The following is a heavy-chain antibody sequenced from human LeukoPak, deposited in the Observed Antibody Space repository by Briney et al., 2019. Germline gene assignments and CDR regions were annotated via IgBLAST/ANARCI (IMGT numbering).Heavy chain of an antibody. D-gene: IGHD3-10*02. V-gene: IGHV3-48*03. CDR3: AELGITMIGGV. J-gene: IGHJ6*04. CDR2: ISSSGSTI. Sequence: PGGSLRLSCAAPGFTFSSYEMNWVRQAPGKGLEGVSYISSSGSTIYYADSVKGRFTISRGNAKNSLYLQMNSLRAEDTAVYYCAELGITMIGGVWGKGTTVTISS. CDR1: GFTFSSYE.